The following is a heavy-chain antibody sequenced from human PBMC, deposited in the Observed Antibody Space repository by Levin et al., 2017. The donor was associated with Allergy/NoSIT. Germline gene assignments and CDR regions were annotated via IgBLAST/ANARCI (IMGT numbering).Heavy chain of an antibody. CDR1: GFTFNNYD. J-gene: IGHJ4*02. D-gene: IGHD6-19*01. CDR2: VSGSGSST. CDR3: ALDGYSSGWYQGY. Sequence: PGGSLRLSCAASGFTFNNYDMNWVRQAPGKGLEWVSTVSGSGSSTSYADSVKGRFSISRDNSKYTLYLQMNSLRAEDTAVYYWALDGYSSGWYQGYWGQGTLVTVSS. V-gene: IGHV3-23*01.